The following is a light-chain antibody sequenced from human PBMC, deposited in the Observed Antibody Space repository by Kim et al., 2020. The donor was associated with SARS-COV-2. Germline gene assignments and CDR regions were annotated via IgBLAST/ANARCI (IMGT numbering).Light chain of an antibody. CDR2: GAS. J-gene: IGKJ5*01. V-gene: IGKV1-17*01. Sequence: ESVGNIVTITCRARQDIRNDLGWYQQNPGRAPKRLIYGASSLQSGVPSRFSGSGSGTEFTLTISSLQPEDFATYFCLQHNTYPITFGQGTRLEIK. CDR1: QDIRND. CDR3: LQHNTYPIT.